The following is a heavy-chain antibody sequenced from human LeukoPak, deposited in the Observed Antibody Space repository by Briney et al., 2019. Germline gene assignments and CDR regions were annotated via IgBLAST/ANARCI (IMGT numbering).Heavy chain of an antibody. Sequence: GGSLRLSCAASGFTFSSYWTNWARQAPGKGLEWVASINHNGNVNYYVDSVKGRFTISRDNAKNSLYLQMSNLRAEDTAVYFCARGGGLDVWGQGATVTDSS. J-gene: IGHJ6*02. D-gene: IGHD3-16*01. V-gene: IGHV3-7*03. CDR3: ARGGGLDV. CDR2: INHNGNVN. CDR1: GFTFSSYW.